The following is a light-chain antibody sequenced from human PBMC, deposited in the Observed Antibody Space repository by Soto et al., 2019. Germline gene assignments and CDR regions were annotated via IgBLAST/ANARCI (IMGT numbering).Light chain of an antibody. Sequence: QSALTQPASVSGSPGQSITISCSGTYNLVSWYQQHPGKAPKLMIFEVSNRPSGVSNRFSGSKSSNTASLTISGLQAEDESDYYCSSYTSNNTWVFGGGTKVTVL. J-gene: IGLJ3*02. V-gene: IGLV2-14*01. CDR2: EVS. CDR3: SSYTSNNTWV. CDR1: YNL.